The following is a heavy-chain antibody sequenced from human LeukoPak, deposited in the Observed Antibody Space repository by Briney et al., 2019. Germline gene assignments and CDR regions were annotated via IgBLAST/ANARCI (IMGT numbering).Heavy chain of an antibody. CDR3: ARRVGYYYDSSGYRFDY. Sequence: SQTLSLTCTVSGGSISSGSYYWSWIRQPAGKGLEWIGRIYTSGSTNYNPSLESRVTISVDTSKSQFSLKLSSVTAADTAVYYCARRVGYYYDSSGYRFDYWGQGTLVTVSS. D-gene: IGHD3-22*01. V-gene: IGHV4-61*02. CDR1: GGSISSGSYY. CDR2: IYTSGST. J-gene: IGHJ4*02.